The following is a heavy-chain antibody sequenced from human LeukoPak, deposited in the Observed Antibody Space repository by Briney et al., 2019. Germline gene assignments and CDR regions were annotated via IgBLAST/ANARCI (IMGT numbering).Heavy chain of an antibody. Sequence: SETLSLTCAVYGGSFSGYYWSWIRQPPGKGLEWIGEINHSGSTNYKPSLKSRVTISVDTSKNQFSLKLSSVTAADTAVYYCARVRNHGRVYYYYYMDVWGKGTTVTVSS. CDR2: INHSGST. V-gene: IGHV4-34*01. CDR3: ARVRNHGRVYYYYYMDV. J-gene: IGHJ6*03. D-gene: IGHD1-14*01. CDR1: GGSFSGYY.